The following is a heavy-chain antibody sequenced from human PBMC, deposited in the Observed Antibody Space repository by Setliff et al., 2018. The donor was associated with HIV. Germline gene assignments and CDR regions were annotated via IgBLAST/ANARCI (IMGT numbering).Heavy chain of an antibody. J-gene: IGHJ4*02. V-gene: IGHV3-48*04. CDR1: GFSFSTHD. D-gene: IGHD2-15*01. Sequence: PGESLKISCTASGFSFSTHDMNWVRQAPGKGLEWISYITSDSSVKYYADSVKGRFTISRDNAKNSLYLQMNSLRPEDTALYYCARDDIGYCTGGSCSLFDFWGQGTPVTVSS. CDR3: ARDDIGYCTGGSCSLFDF. CDR2: ITSDSSVK.